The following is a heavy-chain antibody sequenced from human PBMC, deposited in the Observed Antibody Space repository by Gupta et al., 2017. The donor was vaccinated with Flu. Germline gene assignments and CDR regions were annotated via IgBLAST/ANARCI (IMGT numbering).Heavy chain of an antibody. J-gene: IGHJ4*02. CDR2: TRHKASDYTT. D-gene: IGHD1-26*01. CDR3: ARGEDSVSASVRHDY. CDR1: VFGLVALY. Sequence: EVQLVESGGGWFQPGGSLRLSCAVSVFGLVALYMDWFGQAPGKGLEWVGRTRHKASDYTTEYAASVKGRFTISRDKSKNILYLQMNSLKTEDTAMYYCARGEDSVSASVRHDYWGQGALVTVSS. V-gene: IGHV3-72*01.